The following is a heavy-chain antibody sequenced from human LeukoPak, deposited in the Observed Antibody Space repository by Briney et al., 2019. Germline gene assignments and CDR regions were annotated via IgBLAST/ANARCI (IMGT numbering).Heavy chain of an antibody. J-gene: IGHJ5*02. D-gene: IGHD2-2*01. CDR3: ARERGGIVVVPASRRAERNWFDP. V-gene: IGHV1-46*01. CDR1: GYTFTIYY. CDR2: INPSGGST. Sequence: ASVNVSFTASGYTFTIYYMHWVRQAPGQGLEWMGIINPSGGSTSYAQKFQGRVTMTRDTSTSTVYMELSSLRSEDTAVYYCARERGGIVVVPASRRAERNWFDPWGQGTLVTVSS.